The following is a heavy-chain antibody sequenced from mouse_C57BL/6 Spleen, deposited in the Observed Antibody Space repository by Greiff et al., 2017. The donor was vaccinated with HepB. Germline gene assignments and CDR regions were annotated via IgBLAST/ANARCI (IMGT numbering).Heavy chain of an antibody. Sequence: VQLQQSGPELVKPGASVKMSCKASGYTFTDYNMHWVKQSHGKSLEWIGYINPNNGGTSYNQKFKGKATLTVNKSSSTAYMELRSLTSEDSAVYYCAREGLRYYYAMDYWGQGTSVTVSS. D-gene: IGHD2-4*01. J-gene: IGHJ4*01. CDR1: GYTFTDYN. CDR3: AREGLRYYYAMDY. V-gene: IGHV1-22*01. CDR2: INPNNGGT.